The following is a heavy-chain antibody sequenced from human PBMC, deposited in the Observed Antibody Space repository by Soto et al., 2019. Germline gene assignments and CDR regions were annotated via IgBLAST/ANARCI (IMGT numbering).Heavy chain of an antibody. CDR1: GYTFSDYA. Sequence: QVQLVQSGGEVKKPGASVKVSCQASGYTFSDYAISWVRQAPGQGLEWMGWISASTRNTDQAQNFQGRVIMTIGKSTNTAYMELRSLRSDDTAVYYCVRCYCSVGSCYACWHFDLWGRGTLVTVSS. V-gene: IGHV1-18*01. CDR3: VRCYCSVGSCYACWHFDL. D-gene: IGHD2-15*01. CDR2: ISASTRNT. J-gene: IGHJ2*01.